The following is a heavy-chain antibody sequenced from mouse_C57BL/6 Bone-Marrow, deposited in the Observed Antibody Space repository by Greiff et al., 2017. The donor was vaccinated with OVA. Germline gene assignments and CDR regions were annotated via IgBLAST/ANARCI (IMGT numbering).Heavy chain of an antibody. CDR3: ARDGNWGYFDV. CDR1: GYAFSSSW. CDR2: IYPGDGDT. V-gene: IGHV1-82*01. J-gene: IGHJ1*03. Sequence: VKLMESGPELVKPGASVKISCKASGYAFSSSWMNWVKQRPGKGLEWIGRIYPGDGDTNYNGKFKGKATLTADKSSSTAYMQLSSLTSEDSAVYFCARDGNWGYFDVWGTGTTVTVSS. D-gene: IGHD2-1*01.